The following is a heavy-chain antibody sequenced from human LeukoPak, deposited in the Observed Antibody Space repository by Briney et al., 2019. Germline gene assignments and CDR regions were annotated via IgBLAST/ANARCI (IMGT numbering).Heavy chain of an antibody. Sequence: QSGGTLRLSCAASGFTFSSYGMSWVRQAPGKGLEWVSAISGSGGSTYYADSVKGRFTISRDNSKNTLYLQMNSLRAEDTAVYYCAKGDVLRFLDRFGPETPWGQGTLVTVSS. D-gene: IGHD3/OR15-3a*01. CDR2: ISGSGGST. CDR1: GFTFSSYG. V-gene: IGHV3-23*01. CDR3: AKGDVLRFLDRFGPETP. J-gene: IGHJ5*02.